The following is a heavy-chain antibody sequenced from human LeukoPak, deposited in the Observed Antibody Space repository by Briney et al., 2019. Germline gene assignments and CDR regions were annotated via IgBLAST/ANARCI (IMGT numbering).Heavy chain of an antibody. V-gene: IGHV3-15*01. D-gene: IGHD5-18*01. CDR1: GLTFNNAW. CDR3: ATEFYSNGYNY. J-gene: IGHJ4*02. CDR2: IKSKTDGGTT. Sequence: GGSLRLSCAASGLTFNNAWVTWVRQAPGKGLEWVGHIKSKTDGGTTDYAAPVKGRFTISRDDSKDTLYLQMDSLKTEDTAVYFCATEFYSNGYNYWGQGTLVTVSS.